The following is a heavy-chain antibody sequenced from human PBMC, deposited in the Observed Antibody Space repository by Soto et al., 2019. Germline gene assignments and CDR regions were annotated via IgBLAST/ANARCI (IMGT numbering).Heavy chain of an antibody. D-gene: IGHD3-16*02. CDR2: ISGSGGST. Sequence: LRLSCAASGFTFSSYAMSWVRQAPGKGLEWVSAISGSGGSTYYADSVKGRFTISRDNSKNTLYLQMNSLRAEDTAVYYCAKEANYYDYVWGSYRSNWFDPWGQGTLVTVSS. CDR3: AKEANYYDYVWGSYRSNWFDP. J-gene: IGHJ5*02. CDR1: GFTFSSYA. V-gene: IGHV3-23*01.